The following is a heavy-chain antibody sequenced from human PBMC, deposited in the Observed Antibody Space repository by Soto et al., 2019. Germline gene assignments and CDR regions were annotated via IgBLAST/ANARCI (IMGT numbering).Heavy chain of an antibody. V-gene: IGHV4-34*01. CDR3: ARGDYYYYYGMDV. Sequence: QVQLQQWGAGLLKPSETLSLTCAVYGGSFSGYYWSWIRQPPGKGLEWIGEINHSGSTNYNPSLKIRVTISVDTSKNQFSLKLSSVTAADTAVYYCARGDYYYYYGMDVWGPGTTVTVSS. CDR1: GGSFSGYY. J-gene: IGHJ6*02. CDR2: INHSGST.